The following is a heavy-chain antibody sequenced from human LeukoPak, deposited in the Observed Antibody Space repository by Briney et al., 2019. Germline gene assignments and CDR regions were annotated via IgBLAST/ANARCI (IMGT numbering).Heavy chain of an antibody. CDR2: VYYICKP. D-gene: IGHD3-16*01. CDR3: ARRFRTGGDLHHDAYDV. V-gene: IGHV4-59*12. CDR1: GGSISDYL. Sequence: SETLSLTCSVSGGSISDYLWGWVRQPPGKGMEWVGQVYYICKPTCSPSLESRVSISVDTPNNHFSLELTSVTAADTAVYYCARRFRTGGDLHHDAYDVWGQGTVVTVSS. J-gene: IGHJ3*01.